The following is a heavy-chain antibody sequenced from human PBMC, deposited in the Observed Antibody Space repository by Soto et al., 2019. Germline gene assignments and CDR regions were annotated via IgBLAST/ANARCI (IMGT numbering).Heavy chain of an antibody. CDR2: IRGSGGRT. Sequence: GSLSLSCAASGFTFSSYAMSWVRQAPGKGLEWVSTIRGSGGRTYYADSVKGRFTISRDNSKNTPYLQMNSLRAEDTAVYYCAKDRNVYGDLEIDYWGQGTLVTVSS. CDR3: AKDRNVYGDLEIDY. J-gene: IGHJ4*02. V-gene: IGHV3-23*01. D-gene: IGHD4-17*01. CDR1: GFTFSSYA.